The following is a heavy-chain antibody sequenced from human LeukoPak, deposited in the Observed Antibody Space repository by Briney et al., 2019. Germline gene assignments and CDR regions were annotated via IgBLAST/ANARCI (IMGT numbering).Heavy chain of an antibody. CDR2: IYTSGST. Sequence: SETLSLTCTVSGGSISSYYWSWIRQPAGKGLGWIGRIYTSGSTNYNPSLKSRVTISVDKSKNQFSLKLSSVTAADTAVYYCARAYYDSSGYSGVFDYWGQGTLVTVSS. CDR3: ARAYYDSSGYSGVFDY. J-gene: IGHJ4*02. D-gene: IGHD3-22*01. V-gene: IGHV4-4*07. CDR1: GGSISSYY.